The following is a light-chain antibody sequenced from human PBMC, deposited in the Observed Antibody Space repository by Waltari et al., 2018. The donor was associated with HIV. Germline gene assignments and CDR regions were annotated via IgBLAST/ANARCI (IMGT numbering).Light chain of an antibody. J-gene: IGLJ3*02. Sequence: QSVLTQPASVSGSPGQSITISCTGTNSEVGGYGYVSWYQQHPGKAPKLLIYEVTHRPSGISSRFSGSKSGNTASMTISGLQAEDEADYYCSSYTATTAILFGGGTKVTVL. V-gene: IGLV2-14*01. CDR1: NSEVGGYGY. CDR3: SSYTATTAIL. CDR2: EVT.